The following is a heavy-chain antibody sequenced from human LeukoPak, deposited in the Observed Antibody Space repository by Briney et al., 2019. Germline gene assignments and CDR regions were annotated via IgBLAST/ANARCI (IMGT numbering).Heavy chain of an antibody. V-gene: IGHV3-30-3*01. Sequence: GGSLRLSCAASGFTFSSYVMYWVRQAPGKGLEWVAVISYDGSNKYYADSVKGRSTISRDNTKNTLYLQMNSLKAEDTAVYYCARDTDGSSSPYFDYWGQGTLVTVSS. CDR2: ISYDGSNK. D-gene: IGHD1-26*01. CDR3: ARDTDGSSSPYFDY. CDR1: GFTFSSYV. J-gene: IGHJ4*02.